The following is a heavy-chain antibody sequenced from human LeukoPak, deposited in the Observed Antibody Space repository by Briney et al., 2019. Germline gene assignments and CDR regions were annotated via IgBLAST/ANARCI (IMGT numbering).Heavy chain of an antibody. CDR2: ITWNSDEM. Sequence: GGSLRLSCAASGFSFEAYGMYWVRQAPGKGLEWVSGITWNSDEMAYADSVKGRFTISRDNAKNCLYLQMNSLTVEDTALYYCKRVTSWRTGFDYWGQGTLVTVSS. D-gene: IGHD1-1*01. J-gene: IGHJ4*02. V-gene: IGHV3-9*01. CDR3: KRVTSWRTGFDY. CDR1: GFSFEAYG.